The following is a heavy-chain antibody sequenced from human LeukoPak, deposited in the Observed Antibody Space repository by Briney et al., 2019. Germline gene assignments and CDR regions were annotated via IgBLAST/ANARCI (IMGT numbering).Heavy chain of an antibody. CDR3: AKGTYHYDTSGYVGYFDY. D-gene: IGHD3-22*01. J-gene: IGHJ4*02. Sequence: PGRSLRLSCTASGFIFSSYGMHWVRQAPGKGLEWVAVISYDGSNKYYADSVKGRFTISRDNSKNTLYLQMNSLRAEDTAVYYCAKGTYHYDTSGYVGYFDYWGQGTLVTVSS. CDR1: GFIFSSYG. V-gene: IGHV3-30*18. CDR2: ISYDGSNK.